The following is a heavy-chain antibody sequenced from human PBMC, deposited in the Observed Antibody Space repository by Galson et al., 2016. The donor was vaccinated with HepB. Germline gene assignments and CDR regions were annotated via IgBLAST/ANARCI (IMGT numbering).Heavy chain of an antibody. CDR2: IYSGGDT. Sequence: SLRLSCAASGFTVSSNYMSWVRQAPRKGLEWVSIIYSGGDTYYADSVKGRFTISRDTLRNTLYVQMNSLRAEDTAVYYCARGNDHGTGAFGIWGQGTMVTVSS. J-gene: IGHJ3*02. V-gene: IGHV3-66*01. CDR1: GFTVSSNY. D-gene: IGHD1-1*01. CDR3: ARGNDHGTGAFGI.